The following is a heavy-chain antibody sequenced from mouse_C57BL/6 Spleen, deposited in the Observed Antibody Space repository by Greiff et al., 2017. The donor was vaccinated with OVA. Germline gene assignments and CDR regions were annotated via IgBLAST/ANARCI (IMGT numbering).Heavy chain of an antibody. CDR2: IYPGVGDT. CDR1: GYAFSSSW. J-gene: IGHJ3*01. Sequence: QVQLQQSGPALVKPGASVKISCKASGYAFSSSWMNWVKQRPGKGLEWIGRIYPGVGDTNSKGEVKGKATLTADKSSGTAYMQLSSLTSEDAAVCFCARDDPAYWGQGTLVTVSA. V-gene: IGHV1-82*01. CDR3: ARDDPAY.